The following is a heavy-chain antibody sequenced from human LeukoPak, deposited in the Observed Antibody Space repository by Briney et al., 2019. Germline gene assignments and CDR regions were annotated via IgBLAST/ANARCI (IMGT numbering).Heavy chain of an antibody. D-gene: IGHD6-13*01. CDR1: GFTFSSYA. CDR2: IKQDGSEK. J-gene: IGHJ4*02. CDR3: ARILYSSSWCWDRRLGFDY. Sequence: GGSLRLSCAASGFTFSSYAMSWVRQAPGKGLEWVANIKQDGSEKYYVDSVKGRFTISRDNAKNSLYLQMNSLRAEDTAVYYCARILYSSSWCWDRRLGFDYWGQGTLVTVSS. V-gene: IGHV3-7*01.